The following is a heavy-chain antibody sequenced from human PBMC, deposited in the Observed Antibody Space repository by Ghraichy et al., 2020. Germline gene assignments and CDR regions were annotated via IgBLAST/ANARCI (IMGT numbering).Heavy chain of an antibody. V-gene: IGHV4-34*01. Sequence: SQTLSLTCAVYGGSFSGYYWSWIRQPPGKGLEWIGEINHSGSTNYNPSLKSRVTISVDTSKNQFSLKLSSVTAADTAVYYCARRAYYYDSSGSQTFDYWGQGTLVTVSS. J-gene: IGHJ4*02. CDR2: INHSGST. D-gene: IGHD3-22*01. CDR3: ARRAYYYDSSGSQTFDY. CDR1: GGSFSGYY.